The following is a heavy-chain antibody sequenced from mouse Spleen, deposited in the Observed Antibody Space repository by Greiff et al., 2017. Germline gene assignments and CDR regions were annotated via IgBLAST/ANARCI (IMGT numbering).Heavy chain of an antibody. CDR1: GYTFTDYY. CDR3: ALYYDYDEDYAMDY. CDR2: INPNNGGT. J-gene: IGHJ4*01. D-gene: IGHD2-4*01. Sequence: VQLQQSGPELVKPGASVKISCKASGYTFTDYYMNWVKQSHGKSLEWIGDINPNNGGTSYNQKFKGKATLTVDKSSSTAYMELRSLTSEDSAVYYCALYYDYDEDYAMDYWGQGTSVTVSS. V-gene: IGHV1-26*01.